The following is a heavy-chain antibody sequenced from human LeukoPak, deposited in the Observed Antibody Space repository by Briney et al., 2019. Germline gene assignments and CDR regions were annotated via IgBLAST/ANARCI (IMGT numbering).Heavy chain of an antibody. J-gene: IGHJ4*01. CDR3: AREEGNYPPSPFDY. CDR1: GGSISSYY. D-gene: IGHD3-10*01. CDR2: IYTSGST. V-gene: IGHV4-4*07. Sequence: PSETLSLTCTVSGGSISSYYWSWIRQPAGKGLEWIGRIYTSGSTNYNPSLKSRVTISVDTSKNQFSLKLSSVTAADTAVYYCAREEGNYPPSPFDYWGQGTLVTVSS.